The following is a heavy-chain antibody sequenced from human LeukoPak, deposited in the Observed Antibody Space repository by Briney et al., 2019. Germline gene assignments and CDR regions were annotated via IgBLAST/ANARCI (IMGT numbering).Heavy chain of an antibody. CDR1: GFTFSSYA. CDR3: ANVGYCSGGSCYLTYFDY. CDR2: ISGSGGST. Sequence: GGSLRLSCAASGFTFSSYAMSWVRQAPGKGLEWVSAISGSGGSTYYADSVKGRFTISRDNSKNTLYLQMNSLRAEDTAVYYCANVGYCSGGSCYLTYFDYWGQGTLVTVSS. J-gene: IGHJ4*02. D-gene: IGHD2-15*01. V-gene: IGHV3-23*01.